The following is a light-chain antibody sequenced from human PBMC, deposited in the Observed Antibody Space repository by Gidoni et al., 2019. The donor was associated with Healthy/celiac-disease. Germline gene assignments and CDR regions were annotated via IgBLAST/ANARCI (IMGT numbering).Light chain of an antibody. J-gene: IGLJ2*01. CDR2: DVS. Sequence: QSALTQPASVSGSPGQSITISCTGTSSDVGGYNYVSWYQQPPGKAPKLMIYDVSNRPSGVSNRISGSKSGNTASLTISGLQAEDEADYYCSSYTSTRVFGGGTKLTVL. CDR3: SSYTSTRV. CDR1: SSDVGGYNY. V-gene: IGLV2-14*01.